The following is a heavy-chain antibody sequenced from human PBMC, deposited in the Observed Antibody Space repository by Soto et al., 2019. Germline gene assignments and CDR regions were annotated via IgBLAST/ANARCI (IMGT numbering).Heavy chain of an antibody. J-gene: IGHJ6*02. CDR3: ARGYVLSTSRLSGYYYYYGMDV. V-gene: IGHV1-69*01. D-gene: IGHD2-2*01. CDR2: IIPIFGTA. Sequence: QVQLVQSGAEVKKPGSSVKVSCKASGGTFSSYAISWVRQAPGQGLEWMGGIIPIFGTANYEQKFQGRVTITADESTSKAYMELSSLRSEDTAVYYCARGYVLSTSRLSGYYYYYGMDVWGQGTTVTVSS. CDR1: GGTFSSYA.